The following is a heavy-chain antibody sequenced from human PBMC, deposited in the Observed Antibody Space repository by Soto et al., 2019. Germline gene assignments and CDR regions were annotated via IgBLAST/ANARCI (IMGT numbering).Heavy chain of an antibody. D-gene: IGHD3-22*01. CDR2: VSDSGGTT. CDR1: GFTFSTYA. CDR3: AQRGGSGYYGAFDY. V-gene: IGHV3-23*01. Sequence: GVLRLSCAASGFTFSTYAMTWVRQAPGKGLEWVSGVSDSGGTTYYADSVRGRFTISRDNSKNTLYLQMNSLRGEDTAVYYCAQRGGSGYYGAFDYWGQGTLVTVSS. J-gene: IGHJ4*02.